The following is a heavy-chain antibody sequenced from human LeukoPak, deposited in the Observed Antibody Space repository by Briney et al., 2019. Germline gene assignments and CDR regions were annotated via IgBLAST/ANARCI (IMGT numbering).Heavy chain of an antibody. D-gene: IGHD3-3*01. J-gene: IGHJ4*02. CDR3: ARVLYDFTSDY. CDR2: INPNSGGT. V-gene: IGHV1-2*02. CDR1: GYTFTGYY. Sequence: EASVKASCKASGYTFTGYYMHWVRQAPGQGLEWMGWINPNSGGTNYAQKFQGRVTMTRDTSISTAYMELSRLRSDDTAVYYCARVLYDFTSDYWGQGTLVTVSS.